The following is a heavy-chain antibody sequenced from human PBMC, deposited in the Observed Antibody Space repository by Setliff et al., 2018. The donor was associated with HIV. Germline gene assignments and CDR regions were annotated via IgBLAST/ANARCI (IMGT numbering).Heavy chain of an antibody. Sequence: ASVKVSCKASGYSFTDYYIHWVRQAPGQGLEWMGWINPKSDGTNYAQKFQGWITMTRDTSISTAYMELSRLRSDDTAVYYCARDWVDDSKTYGMDVWGQGTTVTVSS. CDR1: GYSFTDYY. J-gene: IGHJ6*02. D-gene: IGHD3-22*01. CDR2: INPKSDGT. CDR3: ARDWVDDSKTYGMDV. V-gene: IGHV1-2*04.